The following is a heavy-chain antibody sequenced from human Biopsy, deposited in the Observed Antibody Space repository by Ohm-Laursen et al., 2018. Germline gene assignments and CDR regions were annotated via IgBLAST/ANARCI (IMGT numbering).Heavy chain of an antibody. CDR1: GGSISSDY. J-gene: IGHJ6*02. CDR3: ARVTNSTGWSYYYFYGMDV. Sequence: SETLSLTCTVSGGSISSDYWSWIRQTPGKGLEWIGYIYYSGSTNYNPSLKSRVTISVDTSKNQFSLRLNSVTAADTAVYYCARVTNSTGWSYYYFYGMDVWGQGTTVTVSS. D-gene: IGHD6-19*01. CDR2: IYYSGST. V-gene: IGHV4-59*01.